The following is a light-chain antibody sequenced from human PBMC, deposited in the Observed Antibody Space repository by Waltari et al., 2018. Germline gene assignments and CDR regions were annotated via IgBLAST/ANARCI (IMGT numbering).Light chain of an antibody. J-gene: IGLJ7*01. Sequence: QSALTQPASVSGSPGESITISRTGTSRDVGTYNLIPWYQQHPGKVPKLLIYEVSKRPSGVSNRFSASKSGNTASLTISGLQADDEADYYCCSYAGVRGAVFGGGTHLTVL. CDR3: CSYAGVRGAV. CDR1: SRDVGTYNL. V-gene: IGLV2-23*02. CDR2: EVS.